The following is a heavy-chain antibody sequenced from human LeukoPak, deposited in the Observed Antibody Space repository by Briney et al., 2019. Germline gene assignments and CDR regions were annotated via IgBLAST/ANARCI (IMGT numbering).Heavy chain of an antibody. CDR2: INTNTGNP. Sequence: ASVKVSCKASGYTFTSYAMNWVRQAPGQGLEWMGWINTNTGNPTYAQGFTGRFVFSLDTSVSTAYLQISSLKAEDTAVYYCAESHSSCWPYLPFRWGQGTLVTVSS. CDR1: GYTFTSYA. CDR3: AESHSSCWPYLPFR. D-gene: IGHD6-19*01. J-gene: IGHJ4*02. V-gene: IGHV7-4-1*02.